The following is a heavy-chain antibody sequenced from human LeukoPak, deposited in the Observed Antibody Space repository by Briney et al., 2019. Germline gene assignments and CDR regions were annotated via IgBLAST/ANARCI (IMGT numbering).Heavy chain of an antibody. V-gene: IGHV3-7*01. J-gene: IGHJ4*02. CDR3: ASEQLGST. Sequence: PGGSLRLSCAASGCTFSSYWMSWVRQAPGKGLEWVANIKEDGSEKYYVDSVKGRFTISRDNAKNSLYLQMNSLRAEDTAVYYCASEQLGSTWGEGTLVTVSS. CDR1: GCTFSSYW. D-gene: IGHD6-13*01. CDR2: IKEDGSEK.